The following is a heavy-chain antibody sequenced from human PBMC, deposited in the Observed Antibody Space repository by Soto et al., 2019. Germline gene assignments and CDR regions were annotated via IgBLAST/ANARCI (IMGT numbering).Heavy chain of an antibody. V-gene: IGHV4-4*02. Sequence: ETLSLTCGVSGGSLSTPVWWTWVRLTPGKGLEWIGEVFHSGSVNYNPSLQSRVTISVDKSTNHFSLRLTSVTAADTAVYYCARKAWTRLDYWGQGALVTVSS. D-gene: IGHD1-1*01. J-gene: IGHJ4*02. CDR1: GGSLSTPVW. CDR3: ARKAWTRLDY. CDR2: VFHSGSV.